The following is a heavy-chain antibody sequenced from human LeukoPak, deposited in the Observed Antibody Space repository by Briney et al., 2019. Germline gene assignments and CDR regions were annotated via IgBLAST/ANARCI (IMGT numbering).Heavy chain of an antibody. V-gene: IGHV4-34*01. D-gene: IGHD4-17*01. J-gene: IGHJ4*02. CDR3: ARFYGLGYFDY. Sequence: SETLSLTCAVYGGSFSGYYWSRIRQPPGKGLEWIGEINHSGSTNYNPSLKSRVTISVDTSKNQFSLKLSSVTAADTAVYYCARFYGLGYFDYWGQGTLVTVSS. CDR1: GGSFSGYY. CDR2: INHSGST.